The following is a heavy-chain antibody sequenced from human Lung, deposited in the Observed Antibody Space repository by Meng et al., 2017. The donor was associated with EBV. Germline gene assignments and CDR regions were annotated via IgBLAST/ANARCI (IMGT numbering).Heavy chain of an antibody. CDR3: AGDAVAGDYWYSDL. J-gene: IGHJ2*01. Sequence: EVHVLEFEGGLGQLGGSPGRSVAASGFTFDVYGMSWVRQVPGKGPEWVSGLGWDGGSQAYAEFVKGRFTISRDNPKNSLYLQMNSLRAEDTAFYYCAGDAVAGDYWYSDLWGRGTLVTVSS. CDR1: GFTFDVYG. V-gene: IGHV3-20*03. CDR2: LGWDGGSQ. D-gene: IGHD6-19*01.